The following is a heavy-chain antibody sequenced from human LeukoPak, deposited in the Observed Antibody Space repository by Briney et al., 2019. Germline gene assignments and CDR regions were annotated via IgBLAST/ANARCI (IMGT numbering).Heavy chain of an antibody. CDR3: AKDSGYDWGTHPFDY. Sequence: SGGSLRLSCAASGFTFDDYAMHWVRQAPGKGLEWVSGITWNSGTEGYADSVKGRFTISRDNAKSSLYLQMNSLRAEDTALYYCAKDSGYDWGTHPFDYWGQGTLVTVSS. J-gene: IGHJ4*02. CDR2: ITWNSGTE. V-gene: IGHV3-9*01. D-gene: IGHD3-16*01. CDR1: GFTFDDYA.